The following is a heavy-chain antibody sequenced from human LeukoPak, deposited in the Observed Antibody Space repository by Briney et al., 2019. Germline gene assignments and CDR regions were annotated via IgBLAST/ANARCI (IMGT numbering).Heavy chain of an antibody. Sequence: PGRSLRLSCAASGFSFSTYCMHWVRQAPGKGLEWVAIIWYDGSNTYYADSVKGRFTISRDNSKNTLYLRTNSLRAEDTAVYYCARSREHGSGTYDSYYFDYWGQGTLVTVSS. J-gene: IGHJ4*02. D-gene: IGHD3-10*01. CDR2: IWYDGSNT. CDR1: GFSFSTYC. V-gene: IGHV3-33*01. CDR3: ARSREHGSGTYDSYYFDY.